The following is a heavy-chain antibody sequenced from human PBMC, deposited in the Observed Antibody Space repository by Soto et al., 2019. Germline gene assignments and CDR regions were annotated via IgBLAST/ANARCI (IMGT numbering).Heavy chain of an antibody. CDR3: AREEYCSSTSCPAAGSDP. V-gene: IGHV3-21*01. CDR1: GFTFSSYS. CDR2: ISSSSSYI. D-gene: IGHD2-2*01. J-gene: IGHJ5*02. Sequence: GGSLRLSCAASGFTFSSYSMNWVRQAPGKGLEWVSSISSSSSYIYYADSVKGRFTISRDNAKNSLYLQMNSLRAEDTAVYYCAREEYCSSTSCPAAGSDPWGQGTLVTVSS.